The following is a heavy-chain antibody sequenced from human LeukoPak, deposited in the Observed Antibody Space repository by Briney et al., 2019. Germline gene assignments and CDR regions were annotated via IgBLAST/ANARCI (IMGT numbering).Heavy chain of an antibody. J-gene: IGHJ5*02. V-gene: IGHV1-69*04. CDR3: ARGVTLNWFDP. Sequence: ASVKVSCKASGGTFSSYAISWVRQAPGQGLEWMGRIIPILGIANYAQRFQGRVTITADKSTSTAYMELSSLRSEDTAVYYCARGVTLNWFDPWGQGTLVTVSS. CDR2: IIPILGIA. CDR1: GGTFSSYA. D-gene: IGHD3-16*02.